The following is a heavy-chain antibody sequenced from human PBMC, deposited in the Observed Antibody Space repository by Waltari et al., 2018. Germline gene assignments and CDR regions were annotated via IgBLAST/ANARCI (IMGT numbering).Heavy chain of an antibody. CDR3: ARQLRFVDWIPRYFDS. V-gene: IGHV4-39*01. D-gene: IGHD3-3*01. CDR2: IYYSGTP. Sequence: QMELQESGPRLVKPSETLSLTCNVSGDSISGSRNYWAWLRQPPGKNLQWIGSIYYSGTPYYNPSLKCRFAISVDTSRNQFSLNVNSVTAADTGIYYCARQLRFVDWIPRYFDSWGRGTLATVSS. CDR1: GDSISGSRNY. J-gene: IGHJ4*02.